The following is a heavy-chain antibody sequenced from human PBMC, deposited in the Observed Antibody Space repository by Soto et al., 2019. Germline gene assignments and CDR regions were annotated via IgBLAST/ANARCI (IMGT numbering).Heavy chain of an antibody. D-gene: IGHD4-17*01. V-gene: IGHV4-39*01. J-gene: IGHJ3*02. CDR2: IYYSGST. Sequence: SETLSLTCTVSGGSISSSSYYWGWIRQPPGKGLEWIGSIYYSGSTYYNPSLKSRVTISVDTSKNQFSLKLSSVTAADTAVYYCARQHGGTTVTRVYAFDIWGQGTMVTVSS. CDR1: GGSISSSSYY. CDR3: ARQHGGTTVTRVYAFDI.